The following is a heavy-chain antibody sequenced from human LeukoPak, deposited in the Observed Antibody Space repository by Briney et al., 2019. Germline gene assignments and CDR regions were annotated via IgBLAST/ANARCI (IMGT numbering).Heavy chain of an antibody. CDR2: MNPNSGNT. D-gene: IGHD3-16*01. J-gene: IGHJ3*02. V-gene: IGHV1-8*01. Sequence: ASVKVSRKASGYTFTSYDINWVRQATGQGLEWMGWMNPNSGNTGYAQKFQGRVTMTRNTSLSTAYMELSSLRSEDTAVYYCAILPIMITFGGVNAFDIWGQGTMVTVSS. CDR3: AILPIMITFGGVNAFDI. CDR1: GYTFTSYD.